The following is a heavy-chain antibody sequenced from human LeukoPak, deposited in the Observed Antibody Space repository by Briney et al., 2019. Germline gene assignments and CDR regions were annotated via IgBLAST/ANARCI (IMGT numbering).Heavy chain of an antibody. Sequence: PGGSLRLSCAASGFTFSTFWMHWVRQAPGKGLVWVSRINSDGSSTTYADSVKGRFTISRDNAKNTLYLQTNSLRVEDTAVYYCAGEGSGNYYLDYWGQGTLVTVSS. CDR2: INSDGSST. CDR1: GFTFSTFW. V-gene: IGHV3-74*01. CDR3: AGEGSGNYYLDY. J-gene: IGHJ4*02. D-gene: IGHD3-10*01.